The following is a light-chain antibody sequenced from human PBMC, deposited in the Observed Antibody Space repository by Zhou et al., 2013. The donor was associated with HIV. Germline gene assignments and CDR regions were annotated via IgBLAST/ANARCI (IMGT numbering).Light chain of an antibody. CDR1: QSINSW. CDR2: KAS. V-gene: IGKV1-5*03. Sequence: DIQVTQSPSTLSASVGDRVTITCRASQSINSWLAWYQQKPGKAPKLLIYKASSLESGVPSRFSGSGSASEFTLTISSLQPDDFATYYCQQYNSYWTFGQGTKVEIK. J-gene: IGKJ1*01. CDR3: QQYNSYWT.